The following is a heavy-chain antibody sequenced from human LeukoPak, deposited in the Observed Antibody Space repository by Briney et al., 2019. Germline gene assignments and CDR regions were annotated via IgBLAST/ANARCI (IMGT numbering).Heavy chain of an antibody. CDR2: IRYDGSNK. CDR3: AKVIAAAGTIPGPVDY. V-gene: IGHV3-30*02. Sequence: GGSLRLSCAASGFTFSSYGMHWVRQAPGKGLEWVAFIRYDGSNKYYADSVKGRFTIPRDNSKNTLYLQMNSLRAEDTAVYYCAKVIAAAGTIPGPVDYWGQGTLVTVSS. CDR1: GFTFSSYG. D-gene: IGHD6-13*01. J-gene: IGHJ4*02.